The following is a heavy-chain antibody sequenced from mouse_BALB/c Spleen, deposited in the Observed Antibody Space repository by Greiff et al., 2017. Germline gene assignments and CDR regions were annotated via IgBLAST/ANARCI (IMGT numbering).Heavy chain of an antibody. CDR2: IYPGNGDT. V-gene: IGHV1-12*01. D-gene: IGHD2-3*01. CDR3: ARDDGYFFFDY. CDR1: GYTFTSYN. J-gene: IGHJ2*01. Sequence: LQQSGAELVKPGASVKMSCKASGYTFTSYNMHWVKQTPGQGLEWIGAIYPGNGDTSYNQKFKGKATLTADKSSSTAYMQLSSLTSEDSAVYYCARDDGYFFFDYWGQGTTLTVSS.